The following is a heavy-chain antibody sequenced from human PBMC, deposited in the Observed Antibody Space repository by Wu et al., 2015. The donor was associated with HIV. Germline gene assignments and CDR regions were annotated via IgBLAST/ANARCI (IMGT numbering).Heavy chain of an antibody. V-gene: IGHV1-2*02. D-gene: IGHD6-19*01. Sequence: QVQLVQSGAEVKKPGASVKVSCKASGYTFTAYYMHWVRQAPGQGLEWMGWINPNSGGTNYAQKFQDRVTMTRDTSISTAYMELSRLRSDDTAVYYCARGGGSDWSVGYYFDYVGRERWSPSP. CDR1: GYTFTAYY. CDR3: ARGGGSDWSVGYYFDY. J-gene: IGHJ4*02. CDR2: INPNSGGT.